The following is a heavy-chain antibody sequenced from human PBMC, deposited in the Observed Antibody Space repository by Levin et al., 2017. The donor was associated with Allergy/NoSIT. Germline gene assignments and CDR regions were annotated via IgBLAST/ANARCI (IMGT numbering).Heavy chain of an antibody. CDR3: ARGRILMGDTSNYDPLWEY. J-gene: IGHJ4*02. V-gene: IGHV1-2*02. Sequence: ASVKVSCKASGYTFSGYYMHWVRQAPGQGLEWMGWINPYSGATNYAQKFQGRVTMTWDTSISTAYMELSGLRSDDTAVYYCARGRILMGDTSNYDPLWEYWGQGTLVTVSS. D-gene: IGHD1-26*01. CDR2: INPYSGAT. CDR1: GYTFSGYY.